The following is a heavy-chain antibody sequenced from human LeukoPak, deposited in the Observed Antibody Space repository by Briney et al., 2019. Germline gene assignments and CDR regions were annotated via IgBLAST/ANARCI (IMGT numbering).Heavy chain of an antibody. V-gene: IGHV4-34*01. CDR1: GGSFSGYY. D-gene: IGHD2-15*01. CDR2: INHSGST. J-gene: IGHJ4*02. CDR3: ARVGSWSSANY. Sequence: SETLSLTCAVYGGSFSGYYWSWIRQPPGKGLEWIGEINHSGSTNYNPSLKSRVTIPVDTSKNQFSLKLSSVTAADTAVYYCARVGSWSSANYWGQGTLVTVSS.